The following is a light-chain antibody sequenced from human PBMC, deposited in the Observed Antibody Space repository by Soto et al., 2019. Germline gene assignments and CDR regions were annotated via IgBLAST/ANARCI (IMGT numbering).Light chain of an antibody. CDR2: QVS. J-gene: IGLJ1*01. Sequence: SVLTQSAYVSVSPGHSITISCTGTSSHDGGYLYVSWYQQRPGDAHKLMIYQVSNQPSGVSNHFSVSKSGNTAFLTMYWLQAESEDNYYCSSYTSSDTYVFGTWNKDTVL. CDR3: SSYTSSDTYV. CDR1: SSHDGGYLY. V-gene: IGLV2-14*01.